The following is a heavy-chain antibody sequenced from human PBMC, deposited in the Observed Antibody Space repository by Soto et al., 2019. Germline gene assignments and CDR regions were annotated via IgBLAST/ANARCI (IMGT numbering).Heavy chain of an antibody. CDR2: ISANNGNT. CDR1: GYTFTSYG. Sequence: QVQLVKSGAEVKKPGASVKVSCKAPGYTFTSYGISCVRQAPGQGLEWMGWISANNGNTKDARKVQGRDTMTPATLTSTAYIVLRRLRSDDTAVYYCARESHPVDSWGQGTLVTVSS. J-gene: IGHJ4*02. V-gene: IGHV1-18*04. CDR3: ARESHPVDS.